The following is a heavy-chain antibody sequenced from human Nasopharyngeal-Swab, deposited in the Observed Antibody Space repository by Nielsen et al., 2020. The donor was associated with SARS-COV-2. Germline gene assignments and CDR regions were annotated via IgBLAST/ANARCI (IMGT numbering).Heavy chain of an antibody. D-gene: IGHD3-3*01. Sequence: SEPLSLTCTVSGGPISSYYWSWIRQPPGKGLEWIGYIYYSGSTNYNPSLKSRVTISVDTSKNQFSLKLSSVTAADTAVYYCARDFGTYYDFWSGYPDAFDIWGQGTMVTVSS. CDR1: GGPISSYY. V-gene: IGHV4-59*01. CDR2: IYYSGST. CDR3: ARDFGTYYDFWSGYPDAFDI. J-gene: IGHJ3*02.